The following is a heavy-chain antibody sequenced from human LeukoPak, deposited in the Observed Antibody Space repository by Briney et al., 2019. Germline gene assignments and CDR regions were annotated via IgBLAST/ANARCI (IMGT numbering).Heavy chain of an antibody. CDR2: ISYDGSNK. CDR3: ARASLGYYDSSGYSPADY. V-gene: IGHV3-30*04. J-gene: IGHJ4*02. CDR1: GFTFSSYA. D-gene: IGHD3-22*01. Sequence: GGSLRLSCAASGFTFSSYAMHWVRQAPGKGLEWVAVISYDGSNKYYADSVKGRFTISRDNSKNTLYLQMNSLRAEDTAVYYCARASLGYYDSSGYSPADYWGQGTLVTVSS.